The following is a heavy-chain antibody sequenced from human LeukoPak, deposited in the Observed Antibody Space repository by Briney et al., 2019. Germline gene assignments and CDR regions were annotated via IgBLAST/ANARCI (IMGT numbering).Heavy chain of an antibody. D-gene: IGHD3-16*01. CDR2: IIPIFGTA. J-gene: IGHJ4*02. Sequence: SVKVSCKASGGTFTSYAISWVRQAPGQRLEWMGGIIPIFGTANYAQKFQGRVTITADESTSTAYMELSSLRSEDTAVYYCARDSAQRYTWGIDYWGQGTLVTVSS. CDR1: GGTFTSYA. CDR3: ARDSAQRYTWGIDY. V-gene: IGHV1-69*13.